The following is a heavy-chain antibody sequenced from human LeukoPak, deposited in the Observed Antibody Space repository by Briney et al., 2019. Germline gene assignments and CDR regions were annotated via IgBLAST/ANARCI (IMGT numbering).Heavy chain of an antibody. J-gene: IGHJ5*02. CDR3: ARERGRPIFGVVKHWFDP. CDR1: GFTFNTYT. CDR2: ISSGTSYI. D-gene: IGHD3-3*01. Sequence: GGSLRLSCEASGFTFNTYTMNWVRQAPGKGLEWVSSISSGTSYIYYADSVKGRFTISRDNAKNSLYPQMNSLRAEDTAVYYCARERGRPIFGVVKHWFDPWGQGNLVTVSS. V-gene: IGHV3-21*01.